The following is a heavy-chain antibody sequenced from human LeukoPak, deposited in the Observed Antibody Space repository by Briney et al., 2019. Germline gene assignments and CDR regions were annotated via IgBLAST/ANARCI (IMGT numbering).Heavy chain of an antibody. Sequence: GGSLRLSCAASGFTFSSYEMNWVRQAPGKGLEWVSYISSSGSTIYYADSVKGRFTISRDNAKNSLYLQMNSLRAEDAAVYYCARSLITMVRGVIMGTERNLDYWGQGTLVTVSS. CDR3: ARSLITMVRGVIMGTERNLDY. CDR2: ISSSGSTI. V-gene: IGHV3-48*03. J-gene: IGHJ4*02. CDR1: GFTFSSYE. D-gene: IGHD3-10*01.